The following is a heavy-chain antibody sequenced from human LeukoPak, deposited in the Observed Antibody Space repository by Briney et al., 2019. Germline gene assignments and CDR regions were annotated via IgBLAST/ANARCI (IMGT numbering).Heavy chain of an antibody. CDR1: GFTFSSYA. J-gene: IGHJ6*02. CDR3: ARDNYYYYGMDV. Sequence: GGSLRLSCAASGFTFSSYAMSWVRQAPGKGLEWVSAISGSGGSTYYADSVKGRFTISRDNSKNTVHLQMSSLRAEDTAVYYCARDNYYYYGMDVWGQGTTVTVSS. V-gene: IGHV3-23*01. CDR2: ISGSGGST.